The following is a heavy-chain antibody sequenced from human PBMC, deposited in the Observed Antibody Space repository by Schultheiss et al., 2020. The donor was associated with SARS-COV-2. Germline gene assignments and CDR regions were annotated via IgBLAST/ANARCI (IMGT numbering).Heavy chain of an antibody. D-gene: IGHD1-26*01. CDR3: ARVLVSGRWELDY. CDR2: ISSSSSYT. CDR1: GFTFSSYA. J-gene: IGHJ4*02. V-gene: IGHV3-11*06. Sequence: GGSLRLSCAASGFTFSSYAMSWIRQAPGKGLEWVSYISSSSSYTNYADSVKGRFTISRDNAKNSLYLQMNSLRAEDTAVYYCARVLVSGRWELDYWGQGTLVTVSS.